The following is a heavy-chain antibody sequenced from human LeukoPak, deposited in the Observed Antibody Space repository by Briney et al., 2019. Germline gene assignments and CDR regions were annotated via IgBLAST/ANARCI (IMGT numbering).Heavy chain of an antibody. D-gene: IGHD3-9*01. CDR2: IYYSGST. V-gene: IGHV4-31*11. CDR1: GGSISSGGYY. Sequence: TPSETLSLTCAVSGGSISSGGYYWSWIRQHPGKGLEWIGYIYYSGSTYYNPSLKSRVTISVDTSKNQFSLKLSSVTAADTAVYYCARDRSRGPAQAIYYDMPGEFDYWGQGTLVTVSS. J-gene: IGHJ4*02. CDR3: ARDRSRGPAQAIYYDMPGEFDY.